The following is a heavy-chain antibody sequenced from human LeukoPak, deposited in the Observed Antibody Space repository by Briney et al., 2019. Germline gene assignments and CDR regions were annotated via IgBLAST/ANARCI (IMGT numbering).Heavy chain of an antibody. CDR2: ISYDGSNK. CDR1: GFTFSSYG. J-gene: IGHJ4*02. V-gene: IGHV3-30*18. D-gene: IGHD1-26*01. Sequence: GGSLRLSCAASGFTFSSYGMHWVRQAPGKGLEWVAVISYDGSNKYYADSVKGRFTISRDNSKNTLYLQMNSLRAEDTAVYYCAKDSQRPVGAADYWGQGTLVTVSS. CDR3: AKDSQRPVGAADY.